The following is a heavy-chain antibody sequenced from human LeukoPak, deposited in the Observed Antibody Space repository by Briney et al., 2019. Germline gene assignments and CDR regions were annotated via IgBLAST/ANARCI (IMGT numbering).Heavy chain of an antibody. CDR2: IYYTGST. CDR1: GGSFSSYY. Sequence: SETLSLTCAVYGGSFSSYYWAWIRQPPGKGLEWIGSIYYTGSTYYNPSLKSRVTISVDTSKNQFSLKLSSVTAADTAVYYCARDGEATAGTVFDYWGQGTLVTVSS. CDR3: ARDGEATAGTVFDY. D-gene: IGHD1-1*01. V-gene: IGHV4-39*07. J-gene: IGHJ4*02.